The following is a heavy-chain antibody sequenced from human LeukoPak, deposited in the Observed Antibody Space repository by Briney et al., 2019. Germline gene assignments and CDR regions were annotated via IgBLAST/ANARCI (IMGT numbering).Heavy chain of an antibody. J-gene: IGHJ4*02. CDR2: ISSTSSHI. V-gene: IGHV3-21*01. CDR1: GFISSRFI. Sequence: GGSLRLSCAASGFISSRFIMSWVRQAPGKGLEWVSSISSTSSHIYYADSVKGRFTISRDNVKNSLYLQMNSLRVEDTAVYYCARALYNHGFSRPQIDYWGQGTLVTVSS. D-gene: IGHD5-18*01. CDR3: ARALYNHGFSRPQIDY.